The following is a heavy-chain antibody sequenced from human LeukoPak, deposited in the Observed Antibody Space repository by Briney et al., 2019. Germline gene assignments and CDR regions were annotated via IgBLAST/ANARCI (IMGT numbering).Heavy chain of an antibody. V-gene: IGHV3-30*04. Sequence: PGGSLRLSCAVSGFTFSTYAMHWVRQAPGKGLQCVALISYDGNNKYHADSVKGRFTISRDNSKNTLYLQMNSLRAEDTAVYYCARSYCSSGSCHVDYWGQGTLSPSPQ. D-gene: IGHD2-15*01. CDR1: GFTFSTYA. J-gene: IGHJ4*02. CDR2: ISYDGNNK. CDR3: ARSYCSSGSCHVDY.